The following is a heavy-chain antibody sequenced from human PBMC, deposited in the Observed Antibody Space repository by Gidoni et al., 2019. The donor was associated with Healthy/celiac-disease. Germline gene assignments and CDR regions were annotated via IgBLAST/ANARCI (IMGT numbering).Heavy chain of an antibody. CDR3: ARDWYREGYYYYGIDV. V-gene: IGHV1-69*06. CDR1: GGTFSSFA. D-gene: IGHD3-10*01. Sequence: QVQLVQSGAEVKKPGSSVKVSCQASGGTFSSFAISWVRQAPGQGLDWRGGIIAIFGTANYAQKFQGRVTITADKSTSTADMELSSLRSENTAVYYCARDWYREGYYYYGIDVWGQGTTVTVSS. J-gene: IGHJ6*02. CDR2: IIAIFGTA.